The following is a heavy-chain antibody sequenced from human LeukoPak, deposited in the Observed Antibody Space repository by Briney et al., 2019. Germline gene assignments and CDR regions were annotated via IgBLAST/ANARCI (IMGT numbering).Heavy chain of an antibody. D-gene: IGHD3-9*01. CDR1: GGSFSGYY. CDR2: INHSGST. J-gene: IGHJ4*02. CDR3: ARAPPRLRYFHV. Sequence: SETLSLTCAVYGGSFSGYYWSWIRQPPGKGLEWIGEINHSGSTNYNPSLKSRVTISVDKSKNQFSLKLSSVTAADTAVYYCARAPPRLRYFHVWGQGTLVTVSS. V-gene: IGHV4-34*01.